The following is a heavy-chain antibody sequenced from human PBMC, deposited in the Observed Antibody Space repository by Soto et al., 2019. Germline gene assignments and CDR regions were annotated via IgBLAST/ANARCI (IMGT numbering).Heavy chain of an antibody. J-gene: IGHJ6*02. CDR3: ARGLLGMYSGSYTPSYYYYGMDV. Sequence: LRLSCAASGFTFSSYGMHWVRQAPGKGLEWVAIIWNDGSNKYYADSVKGRFTISRDNSKNTLYLQMKSQRAEDTAVYYCARGLLGMYSGSYTPSYYYYGMDVWGQGTTVTVSS. D-gene: IGHD1-26*01. CDR1: GFTFSSYG. CDR2: IWNDGSNK. V-gene: IGHV3-33*01.